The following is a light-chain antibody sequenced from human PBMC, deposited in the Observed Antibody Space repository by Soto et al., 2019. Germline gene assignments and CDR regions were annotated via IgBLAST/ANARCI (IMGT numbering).Light chain of an antibody. J-gene: IGKJ5*01. V-gene: IGKV3-11*01. CDR2: DAS. CDR1: LSVSVY. CDR3: HQRQYWPPIT. Sequence: VVLTQSAANLSLSPGDRATLSCRTSLSVSVYLDWYQQKPRQAPRLLISDASNRATGIPARFSGSGSATDFTLTISSLEPEDFAVYYCHQRQYWPPITFGQGTRLEIK.